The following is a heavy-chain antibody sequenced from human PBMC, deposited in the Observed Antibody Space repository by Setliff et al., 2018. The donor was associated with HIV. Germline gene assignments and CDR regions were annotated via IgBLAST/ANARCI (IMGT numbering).Heavy chain of an antibody. Sequence: LSLTCSVSSGSISGYYWSWVRQPPGRGLEWIGYVSYSGSTSYNPSLNSRVTMSVDTSRDQFSLKLSSVTAADTAVYYCARTRGRAPVSYYFDNWGQGRLVTVSS. J-gene: IGHJ4*02. V-gene: IGHV4-59*01. D-gene: IGHD2-2*01. CDR3: ARTRGRAPVSYYFDN. CDR1: SGSISGYY. CDR2: VSYSGST.